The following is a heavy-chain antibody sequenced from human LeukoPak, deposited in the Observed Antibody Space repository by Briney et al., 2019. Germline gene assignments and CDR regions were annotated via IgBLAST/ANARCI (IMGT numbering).Heavy chain of an antibody. Sequence: PSETLSLTCAASGVPFTNYYWRWVRQSPRQGLEWIGEINHSGYTNYNPSLKSRVTMSIDTSKNQFSLKLTSVTAADAGVYYCRRAGYGHPDWGQGTLVTVSS. V-gene: IGHV4-34*01. D-gene: IGHD6-13*01. CDR1: GVPFTNYY. CDR2: INHSGYT. J-gene: IGHJ4*02. CDR3: RRAGYGHPD.